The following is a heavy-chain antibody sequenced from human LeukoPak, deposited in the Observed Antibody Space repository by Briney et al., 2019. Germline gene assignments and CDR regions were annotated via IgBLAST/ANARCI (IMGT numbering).Heavy chain of an antibody. Sequence: GGSLRLSCAASGFTFSSYAMSWVRQAPGKGLEWVSAISGSGGSTYYADSVKGRFTISRDNSKNTLYLQMNSLRAEDTAVYYCAKAPLGYYDSSGYRGGYFDYWGQGTLVTVSS. D-gene: IGHD3-22*01. CDR1: GFTFSSYA. V-gene: IGHV3-23*01. J-gene: IGHJ4*02. CDR2: ISGSGGST. CDR3: AKAPLGYYDSSGYRGGYFDY.